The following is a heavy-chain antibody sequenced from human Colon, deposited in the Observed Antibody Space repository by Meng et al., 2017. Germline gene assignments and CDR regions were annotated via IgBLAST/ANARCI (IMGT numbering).Heavy chain of an antibody. CDR3: ARDTLYGTDY. Sequence: QVHLHESGPGLVRPSDDLSLVCNVLGGPIKSGGYHWSWVRQHPGKGLEYIGFMSDSGTTDYNPSLRSRVSISEIGSSKNQFSLTLRSVTATDTATYFCARDTLYGTDYWGQGVLVTVSS. V-gene: IGHV4-31*03. D-gene: IGHD4-17*01. J-gene: IGHJ4*02. CDR1: GGPIKSGGYH. CDR2: MSDSGTT.